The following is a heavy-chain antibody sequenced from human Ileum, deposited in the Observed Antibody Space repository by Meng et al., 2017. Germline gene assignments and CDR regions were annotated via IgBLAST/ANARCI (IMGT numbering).Heavy chain of an antibody. D-gene: IGHD6-19*01. CDR2: IASDGSGA. CDR1: GFTFSSYS. Sequence: EVQLVESGGGLVQPGGSLRLSCAASGFTFSSYSMFWVRPAPGKGLVWVSRIASDGSGAGYADFVKGRFTISRHNANNTLYLQMNSLRAEDTAVYYCWGSSRWYNDFWGQGTLVTVSS. CDR3: WGSSRWYNDF. V-gene: IGHV3-74*01. J-gene: IGHJ4*02.